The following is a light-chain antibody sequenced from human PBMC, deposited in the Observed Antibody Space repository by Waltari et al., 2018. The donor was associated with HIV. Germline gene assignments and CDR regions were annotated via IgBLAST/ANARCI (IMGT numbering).Light chain of an antibody. Sequence: DIVMTQYPDSLAVSLGERATINCTSSQSVLYSSNNKDDLAWYQQKPGQPPKLRIYWASTRESGVPDRFNGSGSGTDFTLTISSLQAEDVAVYYCQQYYSTPLTFGGGTKVEIK. J-gene: IGKJ4*01. V-gene: IGKV4-1*01. CDR3: QQYYSTPLT. CDR1: QSVLYSSNNKDD. CDR2: WAS.